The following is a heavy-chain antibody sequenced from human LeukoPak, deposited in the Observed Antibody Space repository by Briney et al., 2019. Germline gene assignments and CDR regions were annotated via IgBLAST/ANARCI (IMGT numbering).Heavy chain of an antibody. CDR2: IKIKTDGGTT. J-gene: IGHJ4*02. CDR1: GFTFSNAW. Sequence: KPGGSLRLSCAASGFTFSNAWMSWVRQAPGKGLEWVGRIKIKTDGGTTDYAAPVKGRFTISRDDSKNTLYLQMDSLKTEDTAVYYCTTWFYGSGTFWGQGTLVTVSS. D-gene: IGHD3-10*01. V-gene: IGHV3-15*01. CDR3: TTWFYGSGTF.